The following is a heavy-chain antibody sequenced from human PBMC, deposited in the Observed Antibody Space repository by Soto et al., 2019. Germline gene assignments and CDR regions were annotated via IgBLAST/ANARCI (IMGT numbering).Heavy chain of an antibody. CDR3: ARGDYGTGGYPFPYFDY. V-gene: IGHV1-2*02. Sequence: ASVKVSCKASGYSFTGYYIHWVRQAPGQGLEWMGWINPDSGATNYAQNFQGRVTLTSDTSISTASMDLTSLTSDDTAVYYCARGDYGTGGYPFPYFDYWGRGT. CDR2: INPDSGAT. J-gene: IGHJ4*02. CDR1: GYSFTGYY. D-gene: IGHD2-8*02.